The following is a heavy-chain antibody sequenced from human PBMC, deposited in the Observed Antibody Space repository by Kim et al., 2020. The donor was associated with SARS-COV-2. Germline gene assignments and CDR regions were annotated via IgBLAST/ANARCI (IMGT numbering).Heavy chain of an antibody. CDR2: IYYSGST. CDR1: GGSISSSSYC. CDR3: ARHAPPTDGGIFGF. J-gene: IGHJ4*02. D-gene: IGHD3-16*01. Sequence: SETLSLTCTVSGGSISSSSYCWGWIRQPPGKGLEWIGSIYYSGSTYYNPSLKSRVTISVDTSKNQFSLKLSSVTAADTAVYYCARHAPPTDGGIFGFWGQGTLVTVSS. V-gene: IGHV4-39*01.